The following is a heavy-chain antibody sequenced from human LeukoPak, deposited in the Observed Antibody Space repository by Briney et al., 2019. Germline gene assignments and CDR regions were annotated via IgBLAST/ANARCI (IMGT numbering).Heavy chain of an antibody. D-gene: IGHD3-22*01. Sequence: SETLSLTCTVSGGSISSGGYYWSWIRQHPGKGLEWIGYIYYSGSTYYNPSLKSRVTISVDTSKNQFSLKLSSVTAADTAVYYCARIYDSSGYYHLDYWGQGTLVTVSS. CDR3: ARIYDSSGYYHLDY. CDR1: GGSISSGGYY. V-gene: IGHV4-31*03. CDR2: IYYSGST. J-gene: IGHJ4*02.